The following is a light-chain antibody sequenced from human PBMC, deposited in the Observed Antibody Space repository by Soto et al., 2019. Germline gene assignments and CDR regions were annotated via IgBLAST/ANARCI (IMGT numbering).Light chain of an antibody. CDR2: SAF. V-gene: IGKV1-27*01. J-gene: IGKJ1*01. CDR3: LKHNSAPWT. Sequence: DIQMTQSPSSLSASVGDRVTITCRASQGISNYLAWFQQKPGKVPQLVIYSAFTLQSGVPSRFSGSGSGTDFTLTISSLQPEDVATYYCLKHNSAPWTFGHGTKVEIK. CDR1: QGISNY.